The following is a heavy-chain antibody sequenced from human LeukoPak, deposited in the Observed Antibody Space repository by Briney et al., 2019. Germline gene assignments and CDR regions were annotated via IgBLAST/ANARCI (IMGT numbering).Heavy chain of an antibody. CDR3: ARHTTGYYWGYYGMDV. D-gene: IGHD3-9*01. Sequence: PSETLSLTCTVSGGSISSNYWSWIRQPPGKALEWIAHIYYSGSTNYNPSLKSRVTISIDMSKNQFSLKLSSVTAADTAVYYCARHTTGYYWGYYGMDVWGQGTTVTVSS. CDR2: IYYSGST. J-gene: IGHJ6*02. V-gene: IGHV4-59*08. CDR1: GGSISSNY.